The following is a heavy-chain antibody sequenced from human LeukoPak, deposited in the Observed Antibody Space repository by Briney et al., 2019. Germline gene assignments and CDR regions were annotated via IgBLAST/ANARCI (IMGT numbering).Heavy chain of an antibody. Sequence: PGGSLRLSCAASGFTFTSYDMHWVRQAPGKGLEWVAFIRYDGSNKYYADSVKGRFTISRDNSKNTLYLQMNSLRAEDTAVYYCAKDYTSSWYNYYYYGLDVGGQGTTVTVSS. D-gene: IGHD6-13*01. CDR3: AKDYTSSWYNYYYYGLDV. V-gene: IGHV3-30*02. J-gene: IGHJ6*02. CDR1: GFTFTSYD. CDR2: IRYDGSNK.